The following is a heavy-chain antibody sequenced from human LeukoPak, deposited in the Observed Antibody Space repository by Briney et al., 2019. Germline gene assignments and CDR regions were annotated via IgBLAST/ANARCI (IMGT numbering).Heavy chain of an antibody. D-gene: IGHD2-2*01. Sequence: PGGSLRLSCAASGFTFSSYAMSWVRQAPGKGLEWVSAISGSGGSTYYADSVEGRFTISRDNSKNTLYLQMNSLRAEDTAVYYCAKGNCGSGQLLSCYYYYMDVWGKGTTVTVSS. CDR3: AKGNCGSGQLLSCYYYYMDV. CDR2: ISGSGGST. CDR1: GFTFSSYA. V-gene: IGHV3-23*01. J-gene: IGHJ6*03.